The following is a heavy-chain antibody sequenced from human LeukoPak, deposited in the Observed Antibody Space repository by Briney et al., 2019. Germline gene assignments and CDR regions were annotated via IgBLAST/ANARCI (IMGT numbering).Heavy chain of an antibody. D-gene: IGHD3-3*01. CDR1: GGSISSYY. Sequence: PSETLSLTCTVSGGSISSYYWSWIRQPPGKGLEWIGYIYYSGSTNYNPSLKSRVTISVDTSKNQFSLKLSSVTAADTAVYYCARGDFWSGYYHNWFDPWGQGTLVTVSS. CDR3: ARGDFWSGYYHNWFDP. J-gene: IGHJ5*02. CDR2: IYYSGST. V-gene: IGHV4-59*01.